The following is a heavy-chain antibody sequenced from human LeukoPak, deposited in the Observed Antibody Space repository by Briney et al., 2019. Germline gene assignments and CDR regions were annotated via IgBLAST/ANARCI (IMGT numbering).Heavy chain of an antibody. CDR1: GGSISSSSYY. J-gene: IGHJ5*02. Sequence: SETLSLTCTVSGGSISSSSYYWGWIRQPPGKGLEWIGSIYYSGSTYYNPSLKSRVTISVDTSKNQFSLKLSSVTAADTAVYYCARHGWAWFGELSAFGNWFDPRGQGTLVTVSS. D-gene: IGHD3-10*01. CDR2: IYYSGST. V-gene: IGHV4-39*01. CDR3: ARHGWAWFGELSAFGNWFDP.